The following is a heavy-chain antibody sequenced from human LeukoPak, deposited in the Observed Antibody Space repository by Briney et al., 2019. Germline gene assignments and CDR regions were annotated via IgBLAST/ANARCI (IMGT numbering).Heavy chain of an antibody. CDR2: IYYNGNT. D-gene: IGHD3-10*01. CDR1: GGSISSYY. Sequence: PSETLSLTCTVSGGSISSYYWSWIRQPPGKGLEWIGHIYYNGNTNYNPSLKRRVTISVDTSKNQFSLKLSSVTAADTAVYYCARPGSRGFWYFDFWGRGTLVTVSS. J-gene: IGHJ2*01. CDR3: ARPGSRGFWYFDF. V-gene: IGHV4-59*08.